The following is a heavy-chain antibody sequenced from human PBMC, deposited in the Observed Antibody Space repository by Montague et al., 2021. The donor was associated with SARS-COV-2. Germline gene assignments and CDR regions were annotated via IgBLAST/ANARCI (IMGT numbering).Heavy chain of an antibody. CDR1: GDSIISGFHF. CDR2: IYFSGSS. CDR3: ARQVAATTAFDS. D-gene: IGHD1-26*01. Sequence: TLSLTCTVSGDSIISGFHFWSWIRQHPGKGLEWIGYIYFSGSSLYNPSLNSRVTMSVDTSMSQFSLNLRSVTAADTAIYYCARQVAATTAFDSWGQGTLVSVSS. V-gene: IGHV4-31*03. J-gene: IGHJ4*02.